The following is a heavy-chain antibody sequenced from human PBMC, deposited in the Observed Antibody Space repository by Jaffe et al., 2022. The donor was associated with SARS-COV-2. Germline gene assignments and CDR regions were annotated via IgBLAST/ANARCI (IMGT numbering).Heavy chain of an antibody. V-gene: IGHV3-73*01. CDR1: GFTFGDWT. D-gene: IGHD2-8*02. J-gene: IGHJ4*02. Sequence: EVQLVASGGGLVQPGGSLKLSCAGSGFTFGDWTMHWVRQASGKGLEWVGRIRNKANNYVTEFAASVIGRFTISRDDVKNTASLQMNSLQAEDTAVYYCSRGYCTGGYCFLDGWGRGTLVTVSS. CDR3: SRGYCTGGYCFLDG. CDR2: IRNKANNYVT.